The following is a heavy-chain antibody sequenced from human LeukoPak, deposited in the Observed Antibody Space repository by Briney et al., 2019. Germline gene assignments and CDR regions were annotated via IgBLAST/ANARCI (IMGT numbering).Heavy chain of an antibody. CDR3: ARRFKQLVPGGWFDP. D-gene: IGHD6-6*01. CDR1: GGSISSSSYY. V-gene: IGHV4-39*01. J-gene: IGHJ5*02. CDR2: IYYSGST. Sequence: PSETLSLTCTVSGGSISSSSYYWGWIRQPPGKGLEWIGSIYYSGSTYYNPSLKSRVTISVDTSKNQFSLKLSSVTAADTAVYYCARRFKQLVPGGWFDPWGQGTLVTVSS.